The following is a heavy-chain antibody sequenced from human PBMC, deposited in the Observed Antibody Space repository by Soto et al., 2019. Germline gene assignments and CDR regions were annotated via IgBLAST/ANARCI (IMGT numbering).Heavy chain of an antibody. V-gene: IGHV1-24*01. D-gene: IGHD4-17*01. CDR3: ATALAYGDPGSGDFDY. CDR1: GYTLTELS. Sequence: ASVKVSCKVSGYTLTELSMHWVRQAPGKGLEWMGGFDPEDGETIYAQKFQGRVTMTEDTSTDTAYMELSSLRSEDTTVYYCATALAYGDPGSGDFDYWGQGTLVTVYS. CDR2: FDPEDGET. J-gene: IGHJ4*02.